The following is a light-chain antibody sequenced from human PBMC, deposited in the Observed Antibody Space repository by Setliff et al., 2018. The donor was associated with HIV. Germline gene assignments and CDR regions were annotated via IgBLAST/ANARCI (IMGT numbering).Light chain of an antibody. CDR2: DVS. CDR3: QSYDSSLSGCV. CDR1: SSDVGRYNF. V-gene: IGLV2-14*03. J-gene: IGLJ1*01. Sequence: QSVLTQPASVSGSPGQSITISCTGTSSDVGRYNFVSWYQQHPGKVPKLLISDVSNRPSGVSDRFSGSKSGNTASLTISGLRTGDEADYYCQSYDSSLSGCVFGTGTKVTVL.